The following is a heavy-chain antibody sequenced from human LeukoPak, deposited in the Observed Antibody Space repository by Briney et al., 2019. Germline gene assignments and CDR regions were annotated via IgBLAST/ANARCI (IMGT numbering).Heavy chain of an antibody. CDR2: IRGSAGST. CDR3: ATSYGSGSYYNPYYFDC. Sequence: PGGSLRLSCAASGFTFSYYAMSWFRQAPGKGLEGVSPIRGSAGSTYYADSVKGRFTVSRDNSKNTLYLQMNSLRAEDTAVYYCATSYGSGSYYNPYYFDCWGQGTLVTVSS. CDR1: GFTFSYYA. V-gene: IGHV3-23*01. D-gene: IGHD3-10*01. J-gene: IGHJ4*02.